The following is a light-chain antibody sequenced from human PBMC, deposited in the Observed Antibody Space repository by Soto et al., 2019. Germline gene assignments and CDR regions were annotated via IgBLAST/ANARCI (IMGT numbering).Light chain of an antibody. CDR1: SSNIGNNY. V-gene: IGLV1-51*01. CDR3: QSYDSSLSATVV. J-gene: IGLJ2*01. Sequence: QSVLTQPPSLSAAPGQKVTISCSGNSSNIGNNYVSWYQLLPGTAPKLLIYDNNKRPSGIPDRFSGSKSGTSASLAITGLQAEDEADYYCQSYDSSLSATVVFGGGTKLTVL. CDR2: DNN.